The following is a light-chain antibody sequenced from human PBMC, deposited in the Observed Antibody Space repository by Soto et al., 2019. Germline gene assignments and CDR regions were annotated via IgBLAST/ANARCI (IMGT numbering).Light chain of an antibody. Sequence: RAPITCRASHNINRWLAWYQQKPGKAPKFLIYAAPTLQSGAPSRFSGSGSGTEFALTISSLQPEDSATYYCQQYYSYPRTFGQGTKVDIK. J-gene: IGKJ1*01. CDR3: QQYYSYPRT. V-gene: IGKV1-5*01. CDR2: AAP. CDR1: HNINRW.